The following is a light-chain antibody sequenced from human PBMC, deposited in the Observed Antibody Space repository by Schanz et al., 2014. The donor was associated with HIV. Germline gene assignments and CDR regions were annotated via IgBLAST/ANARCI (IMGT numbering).Light chain of an antibody. V-gene: IGKV1-5*03. CDR1: QTIGRL. CDR2: QAS. Sequence: IQMTQSPSTVSASVGDRVTITCRASQTIGRLMAWYQQKPGRAPKLLIYQASTLETGVPSRFSGSGSGTDFTLTISSLQPEDFATYYCQQFKSYPQTFGPGTQVNIK. J-gene: IGKJ3*01. CDR3: QQFKSYPQT.